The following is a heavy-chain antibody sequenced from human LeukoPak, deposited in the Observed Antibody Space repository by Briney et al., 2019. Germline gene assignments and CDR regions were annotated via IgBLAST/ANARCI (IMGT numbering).Heavy chain of an antibody. CDR2: ISGSGGST. CDR1: GFTFSSYS. D-gene: IGHD3-22*01. V-gene: IGHV3-23*01. CDR3: AKGDDSSGYPPGGAFDI. Sequence: GGSLRLSCAASGFTFSSYSMNWVRQAPGKGLEWVSAISGSGGSTYYADSVKGRFTISRDNSKNTLYLQMNSLRAEDTAVYYCAKGDDSSGYPPGGAFDIWGQGTMVTVSS. J-gene: IGHJ3*02.